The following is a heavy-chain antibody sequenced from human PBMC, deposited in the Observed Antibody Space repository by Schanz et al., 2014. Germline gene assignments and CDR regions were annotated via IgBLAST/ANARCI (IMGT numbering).Heavy chain of an antibody. CDR2: VSSDGNND. V-gene: IGHV3-30*03. J-gene: IGHJ4*02. CDR3: ARLDPYCRSGTCSRAFDF. D-gene: IGHD2-15*01. CDR1: GFSFGTYA. Sequence: VQLVESGGGLVQPGGSLRLSCAASGFSFGTYAMHWVRQAPGKGLEWVALVSSDGNNDYYTDSVKGRFTISRDSSKNTLFLQMNSLRTEDTAVYYCARLDPYCRSGTCSRAFDFWGQGTLVTVSS.